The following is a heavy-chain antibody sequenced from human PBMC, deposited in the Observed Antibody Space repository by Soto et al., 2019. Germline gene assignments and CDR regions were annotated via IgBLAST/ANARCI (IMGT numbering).Heavy chain of an antibody. J-gene: IGHJ4*02. D-gene: IGHD1-1*01. CDR1: GFTFSNYG. Sequence: QVQLVESGGGVVQPGRSLRLSCAASGFTFSNYGMHWARQAPGKGLEWVAAISFDGSQIYYSDSVKGRLTLSRDNSKNPLFLHMNSLRAENTAVYYCTKGVGRNGGANNHGGQGPLVTVSS. CDR2: ISFDGSQI. V-gene: IGHV3-30*18. CDR3: TKGVGRNGGANNH.